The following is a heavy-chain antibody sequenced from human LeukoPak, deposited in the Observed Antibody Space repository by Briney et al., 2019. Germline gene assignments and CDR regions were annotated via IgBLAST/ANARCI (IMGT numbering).Heavy chain of an antibody. Sequence: PSETLSLTCSVSGGSINSNIHHWDCIRQAQGKGLDWIGNIYYSGTTSYNPSLKSRVTISVDTSKNQFSLRLSSVTAADTAVYYCARRGDILTDYAFDYWGQGTLVTVSS. CDR3: ARRGDILTDYAFDY. CDR1: GGSINSNIHH. J-gene: IGHJ4*02. CDR2: IYYSGTT. D-gene: IGHD3-9*01. V-gene: IGHV4-39*01.